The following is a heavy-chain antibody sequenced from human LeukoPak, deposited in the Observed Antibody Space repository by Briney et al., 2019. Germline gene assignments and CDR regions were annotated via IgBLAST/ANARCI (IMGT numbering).Heavy chain of an antibody. CDR1: GGSITSYF. D-gene: IGHD5-24*01. CDR2: IYHSGTT. V-gene: IGHV4-59*01. Sequence: SETLSLTRTLSGGSITSYFSTWIRQSPGKGLEWIGYIYHSGTTNYNPSPKSRAAISADTSKSRFSLKLSSVTTADTAVYYCAQMAPFSPAYSQQWGQGTLVSVSS. J-gene: IGHJ1*01. CDR3: AQMAPFSPAYSQQ.